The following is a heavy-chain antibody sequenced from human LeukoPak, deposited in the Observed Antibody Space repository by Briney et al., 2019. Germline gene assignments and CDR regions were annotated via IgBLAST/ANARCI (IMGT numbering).Heavy chain of an antibody. J-gene: IGHJ4*02. D-gene: IGHD3-10*01. CDR1: GGSISSYY. Sequence: SETLSLTCTVSGGSISSYYWSWIRQPPGKGLEWIGYIYYSGSTNYNPSLKSRVTISVDTSKNQFSLKLSSVTAADTAVYYCARDLLPNYYGSGSPSGHWGQGTLVTVSS. CDR3: ARDLLPNYYGSGSPSGH. CDR2: IYYSGST. V-gene: IGHV4-59*12.